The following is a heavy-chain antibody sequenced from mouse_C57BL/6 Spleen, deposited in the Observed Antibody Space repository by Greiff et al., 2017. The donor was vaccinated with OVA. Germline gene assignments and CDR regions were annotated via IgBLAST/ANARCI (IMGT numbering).Heavy chain of an antibody. J-gene: IGHJ3*01. CDR2: IYPSDSET. Sequence: QVQLQQSGAELVRPGSSVKLSCKASGYTFTSYWMDWVKQRPGQGLEWIGNIYPSDSETHYNQKFKDKATLTVTKSSSTAYMQLSSLTSGDSAVYDWARGGFYDGYSPFAYWGQGTLVTVSA. CDR3: ARGGFYDGYSPFAY. D-gene: IGHD2-3*01. V-gene: IGHV1-61*01. CDR1: GYTFTSYW.